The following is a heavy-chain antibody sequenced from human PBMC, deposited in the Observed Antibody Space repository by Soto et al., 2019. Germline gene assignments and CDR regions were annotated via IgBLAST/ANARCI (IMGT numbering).Heavy chain of an antibody. CDR2: SSATGAGT. CDR1: GFTFSSYG. CDR3: AKDRRAGGNYGFYSDF. Sequence: EVQLLESGGGLVQPGGSLRLSCAASGFTFSSYGMTWVRQAPGKGLEWVSVSSATGAGTYYADSVKGRFTISRDNSKNTLYLQRTSLRADDTAVYYCAKDRRAGGNYGFYSDFWGQGALVIVSS. D-gene: IGHD1-7*01. V-gene: IGHV3-23*01. J-gene: IGHJ4*02.